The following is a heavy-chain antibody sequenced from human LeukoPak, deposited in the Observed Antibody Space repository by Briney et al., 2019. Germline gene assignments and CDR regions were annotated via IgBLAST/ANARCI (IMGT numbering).Heavy chain of an antibody. CDR3: ARLRKYSSSGTGYYYGMDV. CDR1: GGSISSYY. CDR2: IYYSGST. Sequence: SETLSLTCTVSGGSISSYYWSWIRQPPGKGLEWIGYIYYSGSTNYNPSLKSRVTISVDTSKNQFSLKLSSVTAADTAVYHCARLRKYSSSGTGYYYGMDVWGQGTTVTVSS. D-gene: IGHD6-13*01. J-gene: IGHJ6*02. V-gene: IGHV4-59*01.